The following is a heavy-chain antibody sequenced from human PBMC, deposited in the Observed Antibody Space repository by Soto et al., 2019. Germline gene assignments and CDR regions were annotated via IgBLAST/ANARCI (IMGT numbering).Heavy chain of an antibody. V-gene: IGHV3-23*01. CDR3: AKNQLSQLGPIWFDP. CDR2: ISGSGGST. J-gene: IGHJ5*02. CDR1: GFTFSSYA. Sequence: GGSLRLSCAASGFTFSSYAMSWVRQAPGKGLEWVSAISGSGGSTYYADSVKGRFTISRDNSKNTLYLQMNSLRAEDTAVYYCAKNQLSQLGPIWFDPWGQGTLVTVSS. D-gene: IGHD2-2*01.